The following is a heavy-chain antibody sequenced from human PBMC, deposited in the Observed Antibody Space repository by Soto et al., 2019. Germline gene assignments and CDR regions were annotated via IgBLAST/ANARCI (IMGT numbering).Heavy chain of an antibody. CDR3: ARANYYGSPGDFDY. V-gene: IGHV3-30-3*01. CDR2: ISYDGSNK. CDR1: GFTFSSYA. Sequence: GSLRLSCAASGFTFSSYAMHWVRQAPGKGLEWVAVISYDGSNKYYADSVKGRFTISRDNAKNTLYLQMNSLRAEDTVVYYCARANYYGSPGDFDYWGQEPLVTVSS. D-gene: IGHD3-10*01. J-gene: IGHJ4*02.